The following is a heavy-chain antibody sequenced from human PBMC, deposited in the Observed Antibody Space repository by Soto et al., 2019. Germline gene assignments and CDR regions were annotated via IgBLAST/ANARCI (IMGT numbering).Heavy chain of an antibody. CDR3: ARMESFGSLNWFDP. V-gene: IGHV1-8*02. CDR1: GYTFTNND. Sequence: ASVKVSCKASGYTFTNNDVSWLRQATGQGLEWMGWMNPGSGDTGYAQKFQGRVNMTRDISIATAYMELNSLTSEDTAIYYCARMESFGSLNWFDPWGQGTLVTVSS. CDR2: MNPGSGDT. J-gene: IGHJ5*02. D-gene: IGHD5-18*01.